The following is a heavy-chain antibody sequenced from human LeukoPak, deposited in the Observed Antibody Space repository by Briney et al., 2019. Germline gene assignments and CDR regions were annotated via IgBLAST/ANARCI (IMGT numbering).Heavy chain of an antibody. CDR3: AKDRSKYCSGGSCYFSY. Sequence: GGSLRLSCAASGFTFSSYWLHWVRQAPGKGLVWVSRIKGDERSTNYADSVKGRFTISRDNAKNTVYLEMNSLRAEDTAVYYCAKDRSKYCSGGSCYFSYWGQGTLVTVSS. CDR1: GFTFSSYW. CDR2: IKGDERST. J-gene: IGHJ4*02. D-gene: IGHD2-15*01. V-gene: IGHV3-74*01.